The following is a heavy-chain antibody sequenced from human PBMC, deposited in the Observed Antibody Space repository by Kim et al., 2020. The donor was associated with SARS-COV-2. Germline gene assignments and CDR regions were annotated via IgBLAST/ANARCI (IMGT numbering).Heavy chain of an antibody. CDR2: IFGSGHGT. CDR3: AKNVHVNNVNFLWYFEL. V-gene: IGHV3-23*01. J-gene: IGHJ2*01. D-gene: IGHD1-1*01. Sequence: GGSLRLSCVASRFTFSSSAMTWFRQAPGKGLEWVSTIFGSGHGTYFPDSVRGRFIVSRDNSTNTLYLQMNNLRADDNAIYYCAKNVHVNNVNFLWYFELWGRGTSVTVSS. CDR1: RFTFSSSA.